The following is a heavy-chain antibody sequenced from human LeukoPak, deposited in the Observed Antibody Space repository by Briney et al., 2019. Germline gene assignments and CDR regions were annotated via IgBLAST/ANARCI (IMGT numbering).Heavy chain of an antibody. V-gene: IGHV3-33*01. CDR2: YWYDGSNK. D-gene: IGHD3-22*01. CDR1: GFPFSSYG. Sequence: GGSLRLSCGASGFPFSSYGMHWVRQARGKGVEWVAVYWYDGSNKYYADSVKGRFTISRDNSKNTLYLQMNGLRAEDRAVYYCARDLYDSSTIDYWGQGTLVTVSS. J-gene: IGHJ4*02. CDR3: ARDLYDSSTIDY.